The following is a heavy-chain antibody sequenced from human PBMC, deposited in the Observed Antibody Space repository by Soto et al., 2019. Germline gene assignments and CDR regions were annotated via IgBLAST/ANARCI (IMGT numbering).Heavy chain of an antibody. CDR2: ISAYNGNT. Sequence: ASLKVSCKSSGYTFTSYAISCVRQAPGQGLEWMGWISAYNGNTKYAQKLQGRVTMTTDTSTSTAYMELRSLRSDDTAVYYCARDSPPHDYWGQGMLVTVSS. CDR3: ARDSPPHDY. J-gene: IGHJ4*02. CDR1: GYTFTSYA. V-gene: IGHV1-18*01.